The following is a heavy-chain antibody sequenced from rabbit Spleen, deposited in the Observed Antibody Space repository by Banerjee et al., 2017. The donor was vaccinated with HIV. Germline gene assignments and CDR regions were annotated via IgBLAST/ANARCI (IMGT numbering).Heavy chain of an antibody. Sequence: QEQVVESGGGLVKPEGSLKLSCTASGVSFSSNHYMCWVRQAPGKGLEWIACIEGGSSAFSYFASWAKGRFTISKTTSTTVTLQMTSLTAADTASYFSVNDPYGLRGGDGVLWGPGTLVTVS. V-gene: IGHV1S45*01. CDR2: IEGGSSAFS. CDR1: GVSFSSNHY. D-gene: IGHD2-1*01. CDR3: VNDPYGLRGGDGVL. J-gene: IGHJ4*01.